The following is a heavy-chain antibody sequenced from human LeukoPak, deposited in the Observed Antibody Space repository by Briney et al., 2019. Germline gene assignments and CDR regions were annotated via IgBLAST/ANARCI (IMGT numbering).Heavy chain of an antibody. CDR1: GFTFSSYE. CDR3: ARGCRHTAMFLDY. CDR2: ISGSGSPK. J-gene: IGHJ4*02. V-gene: IGHV3-48*03. Sequence: QPGGSLRLSCAASGFTFSSYEMNWVRQAPGEGLEWISCISGSGSPKYYADSVKGRFTISRDNAKNSLYLQINSLRAEDTGVYYCARGCRHTAMFLDYWGQGALVTVSS. D-gene: IGHD5-18*01.